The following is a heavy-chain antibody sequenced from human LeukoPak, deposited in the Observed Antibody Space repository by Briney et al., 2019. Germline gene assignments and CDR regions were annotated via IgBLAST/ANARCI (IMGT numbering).Heavy chain of an antibody. J-gene: IGHJ4*02. V-gene: IGHV3-73*01. CDR1: GFTFSGSA. Sequence: GGSLRLSCAASGFTFSGSAMHWVRQASGKGLGWVGRIRSKANSYATAYAASVKGRFTISRDDSKNTAYLQMNSLKTEDTAVYYCTPHYDFWSGYSWDYWGQGTLVTVSS. D-gene: IGHD3-3*01. CDR3: TPHYDFWSGYSWDY. CDR2: IRSKANSYAT.